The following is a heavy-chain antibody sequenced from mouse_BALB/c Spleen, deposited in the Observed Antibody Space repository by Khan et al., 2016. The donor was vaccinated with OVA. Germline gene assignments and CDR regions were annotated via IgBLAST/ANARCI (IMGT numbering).Heavy chain of an antibody. V-gene: IGHV1S132*01. J-gene: IGHJ3*01. D-gene: IGHD2-1*01. CDR1: GYTFTNYW. Sequence: QVQLKQSEAELVKPGASVKLSCKTSGYTFTNYWIQWIKQRPGQGLEWIGEIFPGTGTTYYNENFKGKATLTIDTSSTTAYMQLGSLTSEDSAVYCCARGYFGNYEFAYWGQGTLVTVSA. CDR2: IFPGTGTT. CDR3: ARGYFGNYEFAY.